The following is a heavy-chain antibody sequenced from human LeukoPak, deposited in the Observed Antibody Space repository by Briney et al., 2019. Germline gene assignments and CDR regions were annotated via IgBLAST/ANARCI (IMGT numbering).Heavy chain of an antibody. Sequence: GGSLRLSCAASGFTFSVYWMTWVRQAPGKELEWVATIDQYGGQKNYVESVKGRFTISRDNAENSLFLQMNSLRADDTAVYYCATEVWFRADSWGQGTLVTVSS. CDR2: IDQYGGQK. V-gene: IGHV3-7*05. CDR1: GFTFSVYW. CDR3: ATEVWFRADS. J-gene: IGHJ4*02. D-gene: IGHD3-10*01.